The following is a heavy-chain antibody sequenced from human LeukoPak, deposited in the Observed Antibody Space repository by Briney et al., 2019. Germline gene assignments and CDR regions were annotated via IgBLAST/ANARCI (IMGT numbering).Heavy chain of an antibody. D-gene: IGHD6-19*01. CDR2: IYYSGST. V-gene: IGHV4-39*07. CDR1: GGSISSSSYY. CDR3: ARELPYSSGWYSGNWFDP. Sequence: TSETLSLTCTVSGGSISSSSYYWGWIRQPPGKGLEWIGSIYYSGSTYYNPSLKSRVTISVDTSKNQFSLKLSSVTAADTAVYYCARELPYSSGWYSGNWFDPWGQGTLVTVSS. J-gene: IGHJ5*02.